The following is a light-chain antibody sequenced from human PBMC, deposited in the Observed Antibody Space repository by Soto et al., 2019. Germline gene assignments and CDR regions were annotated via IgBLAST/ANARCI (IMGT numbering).Light chain of an antibody. CDR3: CSYAGSSSSI. J-gene: IGLJ1*01. CDR2: EVT. CDR1: SSDVGTYNL. Sequence: QSALNQPASVSGSPGQSITISCSGTSSDVGTYNLVSSYQQYPGKAPRLMIYEVTKRPSGVSNRFSGSKSGNTASLTISGLQPEDEADYYCCSYAGSSSSIFGTGTKVTVL. V-gene: IGLV2-23*02.